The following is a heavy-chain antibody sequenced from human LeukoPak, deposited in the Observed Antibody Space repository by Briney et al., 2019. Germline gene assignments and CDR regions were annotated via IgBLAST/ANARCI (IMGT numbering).Heavy chain of an antibody. V-gene: IGHV3-48*01. CDR3: ARVRGGYHSDY. Sequence: GGSLRLSCAASGFTFSSYSMNWVRQAPGKGLEWVSYISSGSSTIYYADSVKGRITISRDNAKNSLYLQMNSLRAEDTAVYYCARVRGGYHSDYWGQGTLVTVSS. CDR1: GFTFSSYS. D-gene: IGHD5-12*01. CDR2: ISSGSSTI. J-gene: IGHJ4*02.